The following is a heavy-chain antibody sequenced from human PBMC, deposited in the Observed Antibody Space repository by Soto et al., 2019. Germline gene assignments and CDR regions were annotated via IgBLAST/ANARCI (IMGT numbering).Heavy chain of an antibody. J-gene: IGHJ6*02. V-gene: IGHV1-18*01. CDR1: GYTFTSYG. D-gene: IGHD3-10*01. CDR3: ARDGMVRGGSNYYYYGMDV. Sequence: QVQLVQSGAEVKKPGASVKVSCKASGYTFTSYGISWVRQAPGQGREWMGWISAYNGNTNYAQKLQGRVTMTTDTSTSRAYMALRSLRSDDTAVYYCARDGMVRGGSNYYYYGMDVWGQGTTVTVSS. CDR2: ISAYNGNT.